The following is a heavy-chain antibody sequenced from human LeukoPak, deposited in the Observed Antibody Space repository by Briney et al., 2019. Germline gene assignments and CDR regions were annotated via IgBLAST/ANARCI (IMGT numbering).Heavy chain of an antibody. D-gene: IGHD6-13*01. CDR2: IYYSGST. Sequence: KPSETLSLTCTVSGGSISSYYWSWIRHPPGKGLERIGYIYYSGSTNYNPSLKSRVTISVDTSKNQFSLKLSSVTAADTAVYYCARNLADSSSSFDYWGQGTLVTVSS. CDR1: GGSISSYY. V-gene: IGHV4-59*08. CDR3: ARNLADSSSSFDY. J-gene: IGHJ4*02.